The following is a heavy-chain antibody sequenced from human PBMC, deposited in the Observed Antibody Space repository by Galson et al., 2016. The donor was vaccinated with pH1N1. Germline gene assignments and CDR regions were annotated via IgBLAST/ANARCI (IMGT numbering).Heavy chain of an antibody. Sequence: QSGAEVKKAGESLKISCQASGSSFATDWIGWVRQTPGKGLEWVGIIYPGDSDTKYSPSFQGQVTMSVDKSISTAYLQWTSLKASDTAMYYCARLSMDPPYYFYFYMDVWGKGTTVTVSS. CDR1: GSSFATDW. V-gene: IGHV5-51*03. D-gene: IGHD2/OR15-2a*01. CDR2: IYPGDSDT. J-gene: IGHJ6*03. CDR3: ARLSMDPPYYFYFYMDV.